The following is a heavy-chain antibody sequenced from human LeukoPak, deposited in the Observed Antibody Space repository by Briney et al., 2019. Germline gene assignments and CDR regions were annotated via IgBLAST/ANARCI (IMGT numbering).Heavy chain of an antibody. V-gene: IGHV3-23*01. CDR3: ANTVAGGSSFDY. D-gene: IGHD6-19*01. Sequence: PGGSLRLSCAASGFTFSGYAMSWVRQAPGKGLEWVSAISGSGGSTYYADSVKGRFTISRDNSKNTLYLQMNSLRAEDTAVYYCANTVAGGSSFDYWGQGTLVTVSS. CDR2: ISGSGGST. CDR1: GFTFSGYA. J-gene: IGHJ4*02.